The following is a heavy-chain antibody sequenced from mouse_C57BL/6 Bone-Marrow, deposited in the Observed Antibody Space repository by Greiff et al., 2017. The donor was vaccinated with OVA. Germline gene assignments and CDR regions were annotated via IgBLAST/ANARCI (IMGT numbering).Heavy chain of an antibody. D-gene: IGHD2-3*01. V-gene: IGHV1-59*01. J-gene: IGHJ4*01. CDR3: AREDDGYYSYYAMDY. Sequence: VQLQQPGAELVRPGTSVKLSCKASGYTFTSYWMHWVKQRPGQGLEWIGVIDPSDSYTNYNQKFKGKATLTVDTSSSTAYMQLSSLTSEDSAVYYCAREDDGYYSYYAMDYWGQGTSVTVSS. CDR2: IDPSDSYT. CDR1: GYTFTSYW.